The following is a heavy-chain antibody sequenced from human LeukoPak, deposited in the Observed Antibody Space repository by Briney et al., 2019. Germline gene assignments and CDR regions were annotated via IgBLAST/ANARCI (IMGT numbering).Heavy chain of an antibody. CDR1: GGSFSGYY. CDR2: INPSGST. J-gene: IGHJ4*02. CDR3: ARAPYHYDYVWGSYRRLYYFDY. Sequence: SATLSLTCAVYGGSFSGYYWSWIRQPPGKGLEWSGEINPSGSTNYNPSLKSRVTISVDTSKNQFSLKLSSVTAADTAVYYCARAPYHYDYVWGSYRRLYYFDYWGQGTLVTVSS. D-gene: IGHD3-16*02. V-gene: IGHV4-34*01.